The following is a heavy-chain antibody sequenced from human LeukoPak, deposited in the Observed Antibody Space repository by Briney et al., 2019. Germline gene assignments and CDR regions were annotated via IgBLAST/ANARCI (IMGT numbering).Heavy chain of an antibody. J-gene: IGHJ3*02. Sequence: GGSLRLSCVASGFTFGSYAMHWARQAPGKGLEYVSAISSNGDITYYANSMKGRFTPSRDNKKNLFYLQMGSLRPEDMAVYYWARGKTTTVTTRPADIWGQGTMVTVSA. D-gene: IGHD4-11*01. CDR2: ISSNGDIT. CDR3: ARGKTTTVTTRPADI. V-gene: IGHV3-64*01. CDR1: GFTFGSYA.